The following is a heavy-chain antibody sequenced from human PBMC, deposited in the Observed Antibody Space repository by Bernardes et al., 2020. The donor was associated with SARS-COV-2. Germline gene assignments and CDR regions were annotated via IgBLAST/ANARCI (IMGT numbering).Heavy chain of an antibody. CDR1: GVSMTRSSYY. CDR2: IYYSGST. D-gene: IGHD1-7*01. Sequence: SETLSLTCTVSGVSMTRSSYYWGWILQPPGKGLEWIGTIYYSGSTYYSPSLKSRVTLSVDTSRNQFSLRLKSVTAADTAMYYCASSPYNWNYHFDYWGRGTLAAVSS. CDR3: ASSPYNWNYHFDY. J-gene: IGHJ4*02. V-gene: IGHV4-39*01.